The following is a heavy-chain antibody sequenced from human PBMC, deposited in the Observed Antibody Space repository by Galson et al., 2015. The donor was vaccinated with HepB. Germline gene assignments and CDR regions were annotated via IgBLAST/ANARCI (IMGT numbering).Heavy chain of an antibody. CDR3: TRHRYCSGGSCYFPWDY. CDR1: GFTFSGSA. CDR2: IRSKANSYAI. D-gene: IGHD2-15*01. Sequence: SLRLSCAASGFTFSGSAMHWVRQASGKGLEWVGRIRSKANSYAIAYAASVKGRFTISRDDSKNTAYLQMNSLKTEDTAVYYCTRHRYCSGGSCYFPWDYWGQGTLVTVSS. J-gene: IGHJ4*02. V-gene: IGHV3-73*01.